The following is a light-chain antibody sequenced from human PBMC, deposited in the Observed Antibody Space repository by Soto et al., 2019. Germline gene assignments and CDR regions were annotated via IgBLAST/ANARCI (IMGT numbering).Light chain of an antibody. Sequence: AIRMTQSPSSLSASAGDRVAIACRASQGVGRYLAWYQQKPGQAPKLLIYGASTLQSGVPSRFSGGGSGTDFPLNISSLQSEAFATYDCKHYKNYTWTFGQGTKVEIK. CDR1: QGVGRY. V-gene: IGKV1-8*01. CDR3: KHYKNYTWT. J-gene: IGKJ1*01. CDR2: GAS.